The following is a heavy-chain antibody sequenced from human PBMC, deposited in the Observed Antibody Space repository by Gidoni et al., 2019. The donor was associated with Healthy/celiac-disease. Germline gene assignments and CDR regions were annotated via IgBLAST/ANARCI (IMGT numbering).Heavy chain of an antibody. Sequence: QVQLVESGGGVVQPGRSLRLSCAASGFTFSSYGMHWVRQAPGKGLEWVAVIWYDGSNKYYADSVKGRFTISRDNSKNTLYLQMNSLRAEDTAVYYCARRQIAVAGTGQARYYYYGMDVWGQGTTVTVSS. CDR2: IWYDGSNK. V-gene: IGHV3-33*01. D-gene: IGHD6-19*01. J-gene: IGHJ6*02. CDR1: GFTFSSYG. CDR3: ARRQIAVAGTGQARYYYYGMDV.